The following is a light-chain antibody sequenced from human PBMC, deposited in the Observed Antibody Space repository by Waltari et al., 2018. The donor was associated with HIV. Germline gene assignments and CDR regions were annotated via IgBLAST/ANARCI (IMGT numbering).Light chain of an antibody. CDR3: SSYTSSSTLDYV. Sequence: QSALTQPASVSGSPGQSITISCTGTSSDVGGYNYVSWYQQHPGKAPKLMIYEVSNRPSGVSNRCSGSKSGNTAALTISGLQAEDEADDYCSSYTSSSTLDYVFGTGTKVTVL. CDR1: SSDVGGYNY. J-gene: IGLJ1*01. V-gene: IGLV2-14*01. CDR2: EVS.